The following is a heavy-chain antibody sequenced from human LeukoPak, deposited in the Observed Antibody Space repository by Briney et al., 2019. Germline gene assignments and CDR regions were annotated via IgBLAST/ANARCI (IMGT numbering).Heavy chain of an antibody. CDR2: INHSGST. CDR3: ARAPSNYDYVWGSYRMNWFDP. D-gene: IGHD3-16*02. V-gene: IGHV4-34*01. CDR1: GGSFSGYY. Sequence: SETLSLTCAVYGGSFSGYYWSWIRQPPGKGLEWIGKINHSGSTNYNPSLKSRVTISVDTSKNQFSLKLSSVTAADTAVYYCARAPSNYDYVWGSYRMNWFDPWGQGTLVTVSS. J-gene: IGHJ5*02.